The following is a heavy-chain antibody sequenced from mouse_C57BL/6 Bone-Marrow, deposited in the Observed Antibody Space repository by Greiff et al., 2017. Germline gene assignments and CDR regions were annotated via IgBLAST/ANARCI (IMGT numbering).Heavy chain of an antibody. CDR1: GFTFSSYA. CDR3: ASDRPFITTVVAPFAY. V-gene: IGHV5-4*03. J-gene: IGHJ3*01. Sequence: DVKLVESGGGLVKPGGSLKLSCAASGFTFSSYAMSWVRQTPEKRLEWVATISDGGSYTYYPDNVKGRFTISRDNAKNNLYLQMSHLKSEDTAMYYCASDRPFITTVVAPFAYWGQGTLVTVSA. D-gene: IGHD1-1*01. CDR2: ISDGGSYT.